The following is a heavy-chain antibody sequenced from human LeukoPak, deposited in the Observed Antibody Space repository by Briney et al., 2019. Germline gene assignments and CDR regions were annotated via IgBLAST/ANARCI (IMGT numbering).Heavy chain of an antibody. CDR2: ISYDGSNK. Sequence: GGSLRLSCAASGFTFSSYAMHWVRQAPGKGLEWVAVISYDGSNKYYADSVKGRFTISRDNSKNTLYLQMNSLRAEDTAVYYCAKTPYDSSGYYSYGFDYWGQGTLVTVSS. CDR3: AKTPYDSSGYYSYGFDY. CDR1: GFTFSSYA. J-gene: IGHJ4*02. V-gene: IGHV3-30-3*02. D-gene: IGHD3-22*01.